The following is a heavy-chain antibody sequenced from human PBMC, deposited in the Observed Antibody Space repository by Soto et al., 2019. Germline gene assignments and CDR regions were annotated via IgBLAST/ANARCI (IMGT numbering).Heavy chain of an antibody. Sequence: PGGSLRLSCEASGFRFSDYTMSWVRQARGKGLQWVSSISSGGSFIHVAESLKGRLTVSRDNAKNSVFLELSRLRAEDTAVYYCARYSVGWYEYWGQGTLVTVSS. CDR3: ARYSVGWYEY. D-gene: IGHD1-26*01. J-gene: IGHJ5*01. CDR1: GFRFSDYT. V-gene: IGHV3-21*06. CDR2: ISSGGSFI.